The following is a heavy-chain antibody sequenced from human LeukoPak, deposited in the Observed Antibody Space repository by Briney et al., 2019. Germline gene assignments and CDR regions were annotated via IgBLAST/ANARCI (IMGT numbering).Heavy chain of an antibody. CDR2: INPSEDST. V-gene: IGHV1-46*01. J-gene: IGHJ5*02. CDR1: GYTFARYY. CDR3: ARGGYYDSSGSFDP. Sequence: ASVKVSCKASGYTFARYYIHWVRQAPGQGLEWMGIINPSEDSTRYAQKFQGRVTMTRDTSTSTVYMELSSLRSDDTAVYYCARGGYYDSSGSFDPWGQGTLVTVSS. D-gene: IGHD3-22*01.